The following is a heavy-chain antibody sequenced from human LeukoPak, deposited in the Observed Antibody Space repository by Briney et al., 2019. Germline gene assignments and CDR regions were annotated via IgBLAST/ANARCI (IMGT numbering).Heavy chain of an antibody. CDR1: GGSINSNNW. J-gene: IGHJ4*02. D-gene: IGHD6-25*01. Sequence: SGTLSLTCAVSGGSINSNNWWSWVRQPPGKGLEWIGEIYHSGSTNYNPSLKSRVTISVDKSKNQFSLKLISVTAADTAVYYCGRDLIGTAASWDCWGQGTLVTVSS. CDR3: GRDLIGTAASWDC. V-gene: IGHV4-4*02. CDR2: IYHSGST.